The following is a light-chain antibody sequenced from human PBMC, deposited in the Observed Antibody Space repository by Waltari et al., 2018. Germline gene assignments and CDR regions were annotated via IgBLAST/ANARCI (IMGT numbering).Light chain of an antibody. V-gene: IGKV1-39*01. CDR3: QQSNSTPLT. J-gene: IGKJ4*01. CDR1: QSISSY. Sequence: DIQMTQSPSSLSASVGDRVTITCRASQSISSYLNWYQKKAGKAPKLLIYAASSLQSGVPSRFSGSGSGTDFTLTISSLQPEDFATYYCQQSNSTPLTFGGGTKVEIK. CDR2: AAS.